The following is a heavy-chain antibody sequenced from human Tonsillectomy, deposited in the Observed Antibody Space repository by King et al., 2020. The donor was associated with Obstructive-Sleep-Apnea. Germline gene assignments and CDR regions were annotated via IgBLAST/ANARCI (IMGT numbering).Heavy chain of an antibody. D-gene: IGHD6-19*01. CDR3: ARVSSGWYGGNWVDP. Sequence: QLQESGPGLVKPSETLSLTCTVAGGSISSYYWSWIRQPPGKGLEWIGYIYNSGSTNYNPSLKSRVTISVDTSKNQFSLKLSSVTAVDTAVYYCARVSSGWYGGNWVDPWGQGTLVTVSS. J-gene: IGHJ5*02. V-gene: IGHV4-59*01. CDR1: GGSISSYY. CDR2: IYNSGST.